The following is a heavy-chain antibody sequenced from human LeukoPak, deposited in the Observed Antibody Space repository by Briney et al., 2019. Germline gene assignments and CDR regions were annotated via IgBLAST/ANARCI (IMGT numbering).Heavy chain of an antibody. CDR2: INHSGST. CDR1: GGSFSGYY. J-gene: IGHJ4*02. Sequence: SETLSLTCAVYGGSFSGYYWSWIRQPPGKGLEWIGEINHSGSTNYNPSLKSRVTISVDTSKNQFSLKLSSVTAADTAVYYCAGGKPTEFDYWGQGTLVTVSS. CDR3: AGGKPTEFDY. D-gene: IGHD1-14*01. V-gene: IGHV4-34*01.